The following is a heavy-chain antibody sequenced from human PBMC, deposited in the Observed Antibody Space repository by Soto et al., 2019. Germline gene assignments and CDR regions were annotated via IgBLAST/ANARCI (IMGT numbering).Heavy chain of an antibody. Sequence: QVQLQESGPGLVKPSQTLSLTCTVSGGSISSGGYYWSWIRQHPGKGLEWIGYIYYSGSTYYNPSLKSRVTISVDTSKNQFSLKLSSFTAADTAVYYCARESNPKRITGTGPFDYWGQGTLVTVSS. CDR1: GGSISSGGYY. J-gene: IGHJ4*02. CDR3: ARESNPKRITGTGPFDY. V-gene: IGHV4-31*03. D-gene: IGHD1-20*01. CDR2: IYYSGST.